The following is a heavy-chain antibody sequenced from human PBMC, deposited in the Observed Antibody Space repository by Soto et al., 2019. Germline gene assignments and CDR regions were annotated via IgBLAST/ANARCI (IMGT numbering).Heavy chain of an antibody. CDR3: AKAGLERYAMDV. J-gene: IGHJ6*02. V-gene: IGHV3-30-3*01. CDR2: ISYDGSTT. CDR1: VFTFSSYP. Sequence: AGGSLRLSCAASVFTFSSYPMHWFRQAPGKGLEWVAFISYDGSTTYYADSVKGRFTISRDNSKNTLYVQMNSLRPEDTAVYYCAKAGLERYAMDVWGQGTTVTVSS. D-gene: IGHD1-1*01.